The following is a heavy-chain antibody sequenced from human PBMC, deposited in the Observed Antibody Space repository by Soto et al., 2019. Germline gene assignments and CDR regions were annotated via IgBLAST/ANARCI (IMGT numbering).Heavy chain of an antibody. CDR1: GYTFTSYG. CDR2: ISAYNGNT. V-gene: IGHV1-18*01. Sequence: QIQLVQSGAEVRKPGDSVKVSCKATGYTFTSYGISWVRQAPGQGLEWMGWISAYNGNTNYTQKLQGRVTMTTDTSTSTAYMELRSLRSDDTAVYYCARDRMKYYYGMDVWGQGTTVTVSS. D-gene: IGHD2-15*01. CDR3: ARDRMKYYYGMDV. J-gene: IGHJ6*02.